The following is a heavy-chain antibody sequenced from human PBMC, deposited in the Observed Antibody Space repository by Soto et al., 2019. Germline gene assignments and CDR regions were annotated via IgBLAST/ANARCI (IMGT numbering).Heavy chain of an antibody. D-gene: IGHD3-22*01. CDR1: GYTFTGYY. CDR2: INPNSGGT. V-gene: IGHV1-2*02. J-gene: IGHJ3*02. CDR3: ARATYYYDSSGYSKAFDI. Sequence: VASVKVSCKASGYTFTGYYMHWVRQAPGQGLEWMGWINPNSGGTNYAQKFQGRVTMTRDTSISTAYMELSRLRSDDTAVYYCARATYYYDSSGYSKAFDIWGHGTMVTVSS.